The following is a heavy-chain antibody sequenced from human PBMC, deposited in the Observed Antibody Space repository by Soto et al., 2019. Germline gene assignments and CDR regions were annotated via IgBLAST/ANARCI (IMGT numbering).Heavy chain of an antibody. CDR3: ARVVRLPYCSGGSCPYYFDY. Sequence: ASVKVSCKASGYTFTSYGISWVRQAPGQGLEWMGWISAYNGNTNYAQKLQGRVTMTTGTSTSTAYMELRSLRSDDTAVYYCARVVRLPYCSGGSCPYYFDYWGQGTLVTVSS. V-gene: IGHV1-18*04. J-gene: IGHJ4*02. D-gene: IGHD2-15*01. CDR2: ISAYNGNT. CDR1: GYTFTSYG.